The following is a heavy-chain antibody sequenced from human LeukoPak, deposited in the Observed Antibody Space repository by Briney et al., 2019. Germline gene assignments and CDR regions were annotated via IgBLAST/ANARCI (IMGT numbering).Heavy chain of an antibody. J-gene: IGHJ4*02. CDR1: GFTFSSYA. D-gene: IGHD6-19*01. V-gene: IGHV3-23*01. CDR2: ISGSGGST. Sequence: GGSLRLSCAASGFTFSSYAMSWVRQVPGKGLEWVSAISGSGGSTDYADSVKGRVTISRDNSKNTLYLQMNSLRAEDTAVYYCANAGQSLNIAVAGTAAYWGQGTLVTVSS. CDR3: ANAGQSLNIAVAGTAAY.